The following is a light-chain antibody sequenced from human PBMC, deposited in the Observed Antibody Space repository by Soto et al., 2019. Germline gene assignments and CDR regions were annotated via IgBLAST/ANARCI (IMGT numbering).Light chain of an antibody. J-gene: IGLJ3*02. Sequence: QSVLTQPPSASGSPGQSVTISCTGTSSDVGAYKYVSWYQQYPGKAPKLMIYEVTKRPSGVPDRFSASKSGNTASLTVSGLQAEEEADYYCTSYVGNDIWVFGGGTKVTVL. CDR3: TSYVGNDIWV. V-gene: IGLV2-8*01. CDR2: EVT. CDR1: SSDVGAYKY.